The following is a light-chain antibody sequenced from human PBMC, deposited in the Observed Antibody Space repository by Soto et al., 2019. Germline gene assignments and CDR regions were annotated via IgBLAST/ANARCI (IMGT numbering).Light chain of an antibody. CDR3: SSYAGINNLGV. CDR2: EVN. V-gene: IGLV2-8*01. Sequence: QSALTQPPSASGSPGQSVTISCTGTSSDVGGYKYVSWYQHHPGKAPKLMIFEVNKRPSGVPDRFSGSKSGNTASLTVSGLQAEDEADYYCSSYAGINNLGVFGTGTKLTVL. J-gene: IGLJ1*01. CDR1: SSDVGGYKY.